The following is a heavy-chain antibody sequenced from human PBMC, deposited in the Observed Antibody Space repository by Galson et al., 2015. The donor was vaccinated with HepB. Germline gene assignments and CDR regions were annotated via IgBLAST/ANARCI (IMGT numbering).Heavy chain of an antibody. V-gene: IGHV3-48*04. CDR1: GFAFSSYS. Sequence: SLRLSCAASGFAFSSYSMNWVRQAPGKGLEWVSYISSSSSTIYYADPVKGRFTISRDNAKNSLYLQMNSLRAEDTAVYYCARDASTVVPGYFDYWGQGTLVTVSS. CDR2: ISSSSSTI. D-gene: IGHD4-23*01. CDR3: ARDASTVVPGYFDY. J-gene: IGHJ4*02.